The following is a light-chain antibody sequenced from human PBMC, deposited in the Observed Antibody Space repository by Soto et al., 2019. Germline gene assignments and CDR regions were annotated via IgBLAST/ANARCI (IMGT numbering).Light chain of an antibody. CDR2: GVS. J-gene: IGLJ1*01. CDR3: GSYTISSTSRYV. V-gene: IGLV2-14*01. Sequence: QSALTQPASVSGSPGQSITISCTGTSSDVGGYNYVSWYQQRPGKAPKLIIYGVSNRPSGVSTRFSGSKSGNSASLTISGLQAEDESDYYCGSYTISSTSRYVFGTGTKLTVL. CDR1: SSDVGGYNY.